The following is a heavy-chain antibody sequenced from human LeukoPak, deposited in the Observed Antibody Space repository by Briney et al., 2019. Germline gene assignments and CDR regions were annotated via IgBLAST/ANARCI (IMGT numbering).Heavy chain of an antibody. CDR3: ARGPGYSAADY. D-gene: IGHD5-18*01. CDR2: IAYDGSNK. J-gene: IGHJ4*02. CDR1: GFIFSNFP. V-gene: IGHV3-30-3*01. Sequence: PGRSLRLSCAASGFIFSNFPMHWVRQAPGKGLEWVAVIAYDGSNKYYADSVEGRFTISRDNSKNTLYLQMNSLRTEDTAVYYCARGPGYSAADYWGQGTLVTVSS.